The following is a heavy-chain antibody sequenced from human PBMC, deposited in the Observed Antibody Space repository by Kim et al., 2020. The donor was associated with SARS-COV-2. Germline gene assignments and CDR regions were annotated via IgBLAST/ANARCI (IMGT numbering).Heavy chain of an antibody. D-gene: IGHD2-15*01. Sequence: GGSLRLSCAASGFTFSSYWMSWVRQAPGKGLEWVANIKQDGSEKYYVDSVKGRFTISRDNAKNSLYLQMNSLRAEDTAVYYCASSMVVSYYYYYGMDVWGQGTTVTVSS. CDR3: ASSMVVSYYYYYGMDV. CDR1: GFTFSSYW. CDR2: IKQDGSEK. V-gene: IGHV3-7*01. J-gene: IGHJ6*02.